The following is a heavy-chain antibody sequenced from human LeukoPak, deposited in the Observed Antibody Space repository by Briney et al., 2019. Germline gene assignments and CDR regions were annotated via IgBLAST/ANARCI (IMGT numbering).Heavy chain of an antibody. Sequence: GGSLRLSCAASGFIFDNYAMNWVRQAPGKGLEWLTGISGFGGSTYYAASAKGRFTISRDNSGNTLFLQLNNLRVEDTAVYYCARRGGSSWSSFDYWGQGSLVTVSS. CDR2: ISGFGGST. V-gene: IGHV3-23*01. CDR1: GFIFDNYA. J-gene: IGHJ4*02. CDR3: ARRGGSSWSSFDY. D-gene: IGHD6-13*01.